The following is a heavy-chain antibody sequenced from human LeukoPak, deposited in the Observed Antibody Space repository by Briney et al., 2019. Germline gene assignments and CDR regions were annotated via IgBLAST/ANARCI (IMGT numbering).Heavy chain of an antibody. J-gene: IGHJ4*02. CDR3: ATQTFRTVTPPFDY. CDR1: GYTLTELS. CDR2: FDPEDGET. V-gene: IGHV1-24*01. D-gene: IGHD4-11*01. Sequence: ASVKVSCKVSGYTLTELSMHWVRQAPGQGLGWMGGFDPEDGETIYAQKFQGRVTMTEDTSTDTAYMELSSLRSEDTAVYYCATQTFRTVTPPFDYWGQGTLVTVSS.